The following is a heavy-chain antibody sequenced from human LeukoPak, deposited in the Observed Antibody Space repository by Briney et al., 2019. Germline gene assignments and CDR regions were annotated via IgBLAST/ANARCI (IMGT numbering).Heavy chain of an antibody. Sequence: AGGSLRLSCAASGFTFSSYAMSWVRQAPGKGLEWVSAISGSGGSTYYADSVKGRFTISRDNSKNTLYLQMNSLRAEDTAVYYCAKGPLFPEYYFDYWGQGTLVTVSS. CDR1: GFTFSSYA. V-gene: IGHV3-23*01. J-gene: IGHJ4*02. CDR3: AKGPLFPEYYFDY. CDR2: ISGSGGST. D-gene: IGHD3-10*02.